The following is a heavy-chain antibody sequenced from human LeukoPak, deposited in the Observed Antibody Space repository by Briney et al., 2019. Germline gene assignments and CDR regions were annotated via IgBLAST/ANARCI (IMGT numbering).Heavy chain of an antibody. CDR2: IDYSGNT. Sequence: SETLSLTCTVSGDSISSGDYYWSWIRQPPGKGPEWTGYIDYSGNTYYNPSLRSRLTISTDTSKNQFSLKLTSVTAADTAVYYCARYYCSSSACPGIDSWGQGTLVTVSS. D-gene: IGHD2-2*01. CDR3: ARYYCSSSACPGIDS. V-gene: IGHV4-30-4*01. J-gene: IGHJ4*02. CDR1: GDSISSGDYY.